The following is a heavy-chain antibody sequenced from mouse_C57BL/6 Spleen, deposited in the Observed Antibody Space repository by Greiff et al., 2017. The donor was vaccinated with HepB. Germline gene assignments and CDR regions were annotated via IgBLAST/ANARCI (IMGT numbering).Heavy chain of an antibody. V-gene: IGHV1-69*01. CDR1: GYTFTSYW. J-gene: IGHJ2*01. D-gene: IGHD1-1*01. CDR3: ARGTTVVVDY. Sequence: QVQLQQPGAELVMPGASVKLSCKASGYTFTSYWMHWVKQRPGQGLEWIGEIDPSDSYTNYNQKFKGKSTLTVDKSSSTASMQLSSLTSEDSAVYYCARGTTVVVDYWGQGTTLTVSS. CDR2: IDPSDSYT.